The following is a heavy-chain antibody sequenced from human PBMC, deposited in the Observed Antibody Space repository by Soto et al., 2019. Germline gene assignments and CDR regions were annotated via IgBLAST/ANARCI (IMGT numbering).Heavy chain of an antibody. CDR1: GGSISSGGYY. V-gene: IGHV4-31*03. CDR2: ISYSGST. CDR3: ARGPRDGFDY. Sequence: PSETLSLTCTVSGGSISSGGYYWSWIRQHPGKGLEWMGYISYSGSTFYNPSLKSRVTISVDTSKNQFSLKLSSVTAADTAVYYCARGPRDGFDYWGQGTLVTVSS. J-gene: IGHJ4*02.